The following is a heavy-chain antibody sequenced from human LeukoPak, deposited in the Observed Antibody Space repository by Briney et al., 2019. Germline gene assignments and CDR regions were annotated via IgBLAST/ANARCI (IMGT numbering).Heavy chain of an antibody. D-gene: IGHD5-18*01. CDR1: GFTFDDYA. CDR3: AKVGMDTAMVYYFDY. J-gene: IGHJ4*02. V-gene: IGHV3-9*03. CDR2: ISWNSGSI. Sequence: GGSLRLSCAASGFTFDDYAMHWVRQAPGKGLEWVSGISWNSGSIGYADSVKGRFTISRDNAKNSLYLQMNSLRAEDMALYYCAKVGMDTAMVYYFDYWGQGTLVTVSS.